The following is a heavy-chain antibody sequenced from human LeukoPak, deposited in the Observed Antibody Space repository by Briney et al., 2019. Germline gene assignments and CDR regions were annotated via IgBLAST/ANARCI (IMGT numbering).Heavy chain of an antibody. CDR3: ATGSKEKIQLWGYYYYYGMDV. V-gene: IGHV1-46*01. CDR2: INPSGGST. CDR1: GYTFTSYY. Sequence: ASVKVSCKASGYTFTSYYMHWVRQAPGQGLEWMGIINPSGGSTSYAQKFQGRVTMTRDTSTSTVYMELSSLRSEDTAVYYCATGSKEKIQLWGYYYYYGMDVWGQGTTVTVSS. J-gene: IGHJ6*02. D-gene: IGHD5-18*01.